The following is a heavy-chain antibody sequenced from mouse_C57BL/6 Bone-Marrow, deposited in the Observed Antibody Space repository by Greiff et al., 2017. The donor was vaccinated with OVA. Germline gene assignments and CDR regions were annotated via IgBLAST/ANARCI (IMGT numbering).Heavy chain of an antibody. Sequence: VQLQQSGAELVRPGASVKLSCTASGFNIKDDYMHWVKQRPEPGLEWIGWIDPENGDTEYASKFQGKATITADTSSNTAYLQLSSLTSEDTAVYYCTPYYSAAYWGQGTLVTVSA. CDR1: GFNIKDDY. J-gene: IGHJ3*01. CDR2: IDPENGDT. D-gene: IGHD2-10*01. CDR3: TPYYSAAY. V-gene: IGHV14-4*01.